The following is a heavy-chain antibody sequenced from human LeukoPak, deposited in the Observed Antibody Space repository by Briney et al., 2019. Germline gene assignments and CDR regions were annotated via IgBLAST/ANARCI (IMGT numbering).Heavy chain of an antibody. CDR2: IYSSGST. D-gene: IGHD4-17*01. J-gene: IGHJ1*01. V-gene: IGHV4-59*12. Sequence: PSETLSLTCTVSGGSISTYYWSWIRQPPGKGLEWIGYIYSSGSTNYNPSLKSRVTILVDTSKNQFSLKLSSVTAADTAVYYCARGHSPVTTKVSYFQHWGQGTLVTVSS. CDR3: ARGHSPVTTKVSYFQH. CDR1: GGSISTYY.